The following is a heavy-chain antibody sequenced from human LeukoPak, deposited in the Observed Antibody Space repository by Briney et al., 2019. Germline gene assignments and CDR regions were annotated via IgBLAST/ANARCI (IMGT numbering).Heavy chain of an antibody. CDR1: GFTFSSYW. D-gene: IGHD2-2*01. CDR2: IKQDGSGK. CDR3: ARAPSKAHCSSTSCYLSYAFDI. V-gene: IGHV3-7*03. J-gene: IGHJ3*02. Sequence: GGSLRLSCAASGFTFSSYWMNWVRQSPGKGLEWVADIKQDGSGKYYVDSVKGRFTISRDNAKNSLYLQMDSLRGEDTAVYYCARAPSKAHCSSTSCYLSYAFDIWGQGTMVTVSS.